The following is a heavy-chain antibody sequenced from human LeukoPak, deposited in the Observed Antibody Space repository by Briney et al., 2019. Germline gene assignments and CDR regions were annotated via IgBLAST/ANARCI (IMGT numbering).Heavy chain of an antibody. CDR2: INPNSGGT. CDR1: GYTFTGYY. CDR3: ARDNSAAAGVYYFDY. D-gene: IGHD6-13*01. V-gene: IGHV1-2*02. Sequence: ASVKVSCKASGYTFTGYYMHWVRQAPGQGLEWMGWINPNSGGTNYAQKSQGRVTMTRDTSISTAYMELSRLRSDDTAVYYCARDNSAAAGVYYFDYWGQGTLVTVSS. J-gene: IGHJ4*02.